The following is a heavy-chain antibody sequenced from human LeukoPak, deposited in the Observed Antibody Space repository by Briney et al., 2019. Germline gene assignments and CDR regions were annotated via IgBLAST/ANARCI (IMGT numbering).Heavy chain of an antibody. Sequence: GGSLRLSCTVSGITLSNYAMSWVRQAPGKGLEWVAGISGSGGGTHYADSVKGRFTISRDNPKNTLYLQMNNLRAGDTAVYFCAKRGVVIRVILVGFHKEAYYFDSWGQGALVTVSS. J-gene: IGHJ4*02. CDR2: ISGSGGGT. V-gene: IGHV3-23*01. CDR3: AKRGVVIRVILVGFHKEAYYFDS. CDR1: GITLSNYA. D-gene: IGHD3-22*01.